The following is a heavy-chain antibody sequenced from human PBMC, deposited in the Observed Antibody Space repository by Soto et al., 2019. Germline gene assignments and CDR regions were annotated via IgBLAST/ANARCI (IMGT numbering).Heavy chain of an antibody. CDR2: IYHSGST. J-gene: IGHJ6*02. Sequence: SETLSLTCADSGGSISSSNWWSWFRQPPGKELEWIGEIYHSGSTNYNPSLKSRVTISVDKFKNQFSLKLSSVTAADTAVYYCARGVVVVVAATTLEYYYYGMDVWGQGTTVS. V-gene: IGHV4-4*02. CDR1: GGSISSSNW. CDR3: ARGVVVVVAATTLEYYYYGMDV. D-gene: IGHD2-15*01.